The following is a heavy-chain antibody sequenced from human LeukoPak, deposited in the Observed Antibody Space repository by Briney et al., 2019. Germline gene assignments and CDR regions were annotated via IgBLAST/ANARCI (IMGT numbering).Heavy chain of an antibody. CDR2: ISAYNGNT. Sequence: ASLKVSCKASGYTFTIYGISWVRQAPGQGLEWMGWISAYNGNTNYTQKLQGRVTMTTDTSTSTAYMELRSLRSDDTAVYYCARNDILTGYPDIWGQGTLVTVSS. CDR1: GYTFTIYG. CDR3: ARNDILTGYPDI. V-gene: IGHV1-18*01. J-gene: IGHJ4*02. D-gene: IGHD3-9*01.